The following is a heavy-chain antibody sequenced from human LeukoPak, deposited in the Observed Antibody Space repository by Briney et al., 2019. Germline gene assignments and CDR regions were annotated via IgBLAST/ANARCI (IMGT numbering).Heavy chain of an antibody. CDR3: ARGAAGQRGFDY. D-gene: IGHD6-13*01. J-gene: IGHJ4*02. Sequence: PGGSLRLSCAASGFTFSSDAMSWVRQAPGKGLEWVSAISGSGGSTYYADSVKGRFTISRDNAKNSLYLQLNSLRAEDTAFYYCARGAAGQRGFDYWGQGTLVTVSS. CDR1: GFTFSSDA. V-gene: IGHV3-23*01. CDR2: ISGSGGST.